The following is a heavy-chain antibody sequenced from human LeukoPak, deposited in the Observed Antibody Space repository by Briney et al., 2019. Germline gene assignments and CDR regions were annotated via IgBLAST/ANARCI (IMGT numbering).Heavy chain of an antibody. D-gene: IGHD3-10*01. CDR1: GXTFSNYG. CDR3: ARGIGTMVRGVTRVSHGFDP. V-gene: IGHV3-30*03. J-gene: IGHJ5*02. CDR2: ISNDGRNK. Sequence: PGRSLRLSCAVSGXTFSNYGMHWVRQAPGKGLEGVAVISNDGRNKYYADSVKGRFTISRDNSKNTLYLQMNSLRAGDTAVYYCARGIGTMVRGVTRVSHGFDPWGQGTLVTVSS.